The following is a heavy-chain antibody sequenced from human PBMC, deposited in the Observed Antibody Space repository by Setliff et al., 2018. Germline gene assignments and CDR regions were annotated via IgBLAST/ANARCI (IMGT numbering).Heavy chain of an antibody. J-gene: IGHJ4*02. Sequence: ASVKVSCKASGYTFTDFGINWVRQAPGQGLEWLGWIGVYSGNTYTAQRFQGRVTMTTDTSTNMAYLELRGLRSDDTAVYYCLRLVRYCSRTSCQRTSGDEVWGQGTLVTVSS. V-gene: IGHV1-18*01. D-gene: IGHD2-8*01. CDR2: IGVYSGNT. CDR3: LRLVRYCSRTSCQRTSGDEV. CDR1: GYTFTDFG.